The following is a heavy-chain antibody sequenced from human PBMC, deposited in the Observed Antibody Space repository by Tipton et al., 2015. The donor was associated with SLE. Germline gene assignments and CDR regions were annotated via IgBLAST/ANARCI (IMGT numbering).Heavy chain of an antibody. D-gene: IGHD3-3*01. CDR3: ARGQSLTYLRFGSFNWFDR. J-gene: IGHJ5*02. CDR2: MNPNSGNS. CDR1: GYTFTIYD. V-gene: IGHV1-8*01. Sequence: QSGAEVKKPGASVKVSCRASGYTFTIYDINWVRQATGQGLEWMGWMNPNSGNSGYVQKFQGRVTMTRNTSISTAYMELSSLRSDDTAVYYCARGQSLTYLRFGSFNWFDRWGQGTLVTVSS.